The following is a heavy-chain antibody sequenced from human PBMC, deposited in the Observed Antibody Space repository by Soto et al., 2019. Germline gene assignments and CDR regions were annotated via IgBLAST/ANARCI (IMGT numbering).Heavy chain of an antibody. CDR2: IYWDDDK. V-gene: IGHV2-5*02. D-gene: IGHD4-17*01. J-gene: IGHJ3*01. CDR3: SHRGRDYANDVFDF. Sequence: QITLKESGPTLVKPTQTLTLTCNFSGFSFSTSGVAVGWIRQPPGKALEWLALIYWDDDKRYSPLLKSRLSITRDTSMNQVVLTMTNMGPVDTATYYCSHRGRDYANDVFDFWGQGTMVTVSS. CDR1: GFSFSTSGVA.